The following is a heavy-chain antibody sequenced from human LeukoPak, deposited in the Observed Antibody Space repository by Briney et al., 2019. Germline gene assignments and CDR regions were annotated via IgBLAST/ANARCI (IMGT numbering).Heavy chain of an antibody. V-gene: IGHV4-4*07. CDR1: GFTVSSNY. Sequence: GSPRLSCAASGFTVSSNYMSWIRQPAGKGLEWIGRIYTSGSTNYNPSLKSRVTISVDTPKNQFSLKLSSVTAADTAVYYCARDRNVLVVPAAIPGGFDPWGQGTLVTVSS. CDR3: ARDRNVLVVPAAIPGGFDP. J-gene: IGHJ5*02. CDR2: IYTSGST. D-gene: IGHD2-2*01.